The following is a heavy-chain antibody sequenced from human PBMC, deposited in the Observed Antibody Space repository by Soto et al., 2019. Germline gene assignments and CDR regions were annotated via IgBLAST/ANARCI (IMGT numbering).Heavy chain of an antibody. D-gene: IGHD3-10*01. J-gene: IGHJ6*02. Sequence: EVQLVESGGGLVQPGGSLRLSCAASGIPVSSNYMTWVRQAPGKGLEWVSVLHSGGDTYYANSVKGRFTISRHESTNTLFIQMNSLTSEDTAVYYCARDGPYYYASRMDVWGQGTTVTVSS. CDR2: LHSGGDT. CDR3: ARDGPYYYASRMDV. V-gene: IGHV3-53*04. CDR1: GIPVSSNY.